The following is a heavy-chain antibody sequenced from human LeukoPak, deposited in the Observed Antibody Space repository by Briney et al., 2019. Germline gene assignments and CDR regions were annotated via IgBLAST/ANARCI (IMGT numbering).Heavy chain of an antibody. CDR1: GGSISGYY. J-gene: IGHJ3*02. CDR2: IYSSGST. V-gene: IGHV4-59*01. CDR3: AKTVRQWLANDAFAI. D-gene: IGHD6-19*01. Sequence: SETLSLTCTVSGGSISGYYWTWIRQPPGKGLEWIGYIYSSGSTNYNPSLGSRVTISVDTSKNQFSLKLTSVTAADTAVYYCAKTVRQWLANDAFAIWGQGTMVTVSS.